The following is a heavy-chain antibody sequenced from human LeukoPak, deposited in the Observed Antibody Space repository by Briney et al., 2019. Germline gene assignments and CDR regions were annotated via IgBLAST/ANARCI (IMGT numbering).Heavy chain of an antibody. Sequence: GGSLRLSCAASGFTFSDYYMSWIRQAPGKGLEWVSYISSSGSTIYYADSVKGRFTISRDNAKSSLYLQMNSLRAEDTAVYYCARDYDSSGYHLVSGMDVWGQGTTVTVSS. CDR3: ARDYDSSGYHLVSGMDV. J-gene: IGHJ6*02. D-gene: IGHD3-22*01. CDR1: GFTFSDYY. CDR2: ISSSGSTI. V-gene: IGHV3-11*01.